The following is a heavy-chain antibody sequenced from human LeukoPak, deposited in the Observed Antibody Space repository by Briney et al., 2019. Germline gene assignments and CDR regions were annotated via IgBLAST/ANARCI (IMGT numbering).Heavy chain of an antibody. J-gene: IGHJ6*02. Sequence: GGSLRLSCAASGFTFSSYAMSWVRQAPGKGLEWVAVIWYDGSNKYYADSVKGRFTISRDNSKNTLYLQMNSLRAEDTAVYYCARDVPQTYYYYYGMDVWGQGTTVTVSS. CDR3: ARDVPQTYYYYYGMDV. CDR1: GFTFSSYA. D-gene: IGHD2-2*01. CDR2: IWYDGSNK. V-gene: IGHV3-33*08.